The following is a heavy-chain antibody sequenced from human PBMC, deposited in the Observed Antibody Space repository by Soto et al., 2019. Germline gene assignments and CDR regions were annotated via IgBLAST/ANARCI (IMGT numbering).Heavy chain of an antibody. J-gene: IGHJ3*01. D-gene: IGHD1-20*01. CDR2: IDATSNII. Sequence: EVQLVESGGGLVQPGGSLRLSCAASGFTFRNFEMNWVRQAPGKGLEWVSYIDATSNIIYYTDSVKGRFTISRDNSKNSLFLQMSSLRAEDTALYYCARDRWHANRYPGAFDVWGRGTMVTVSS. CDR3: ARDRWHANRYPGAFDV. V-gene: IGHV3-48*03. CDR1: GFTFRNFE.